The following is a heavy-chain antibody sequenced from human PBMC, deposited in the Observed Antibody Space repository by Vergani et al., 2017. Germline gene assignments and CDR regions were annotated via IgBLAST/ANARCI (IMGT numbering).Heavy chain of an antibody. D-gene: IGHD5-24*01. V-gene: IGHV1-2*02. CDR3: ARDPKRRDGYNYNWFDP. J-gene: IGHJ5*02. CDR2: INPNSGGT. CDR1: GYNFTGYY. Sequence: VQLVQSGAEVKKPGASVKVSCKASGYNFTGYYMHWVRQAPGQGLEWMGWINPNSGGTNYAQKFQGRVTMTRDTSISTAYMEMSRLRSDDTDVYYCARDPKRRDGYNYNWFDPWGQGTLVTVSS.